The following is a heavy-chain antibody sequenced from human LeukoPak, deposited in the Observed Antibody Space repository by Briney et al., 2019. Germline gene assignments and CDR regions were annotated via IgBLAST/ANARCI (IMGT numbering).Heavy chain of an antibody. Sequence: PGGSLTLSWAASGFTFCSYWMSWVRQAPGKGLEWVANIKQDGSEKHYVDSVKGRFTISRDNAKNSLYLHMNSLRPEDTAVYYCARGQQLADCYYYYYMDVRGKGTTVTVSS. J-gene: IGHJ6*03. D-gene: IGHD6-13*01. CDR1: GFTFCSYW. V-gene: IGHV3-7*01. CDR2: IKQDGSEK. CDR3: ARGQQLADCYYYYYMDV.